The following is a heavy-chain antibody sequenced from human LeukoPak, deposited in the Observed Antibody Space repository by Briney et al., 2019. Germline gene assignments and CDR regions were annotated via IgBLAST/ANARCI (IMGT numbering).Heavy chain of an antibody. V-gene: IGHV3-23*01. Sequence: GGSLGLSCTSSQLTFNRYVMAWVRQAPGKGLEWVSTISASGGTTYYADSVQGRFTISRDNSKNTLYLQMNSLRAEDTAVYYCATLYGDYNWYFDLWGRGTLVTVSS. J-gene: IGHJ2*01. CDR3: ATLYGDYNWYFDL. D-gene: IGHD4-17*01. CDR1: QLTFNRYV. CDR2: ISASGGTT.